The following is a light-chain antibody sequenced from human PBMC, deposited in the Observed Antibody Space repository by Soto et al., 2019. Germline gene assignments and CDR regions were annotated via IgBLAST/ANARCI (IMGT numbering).Light chain of an antibody. CDR1: QSISSS. V-gene: IGKV1-39*01. Sequence: DFQMTQSPSSLSASVGDRVTITCLASQSISSSLNWYQQKPGKAPELLIYAASSLQSGVPSRFSGSGSGTDFTLTISSLQPEDFATYYCQQSYSALVAFGQGTKVDIK. CDR3: QQSYSALVA. J-gene: IGKJ1*01. CDR2: AAS.